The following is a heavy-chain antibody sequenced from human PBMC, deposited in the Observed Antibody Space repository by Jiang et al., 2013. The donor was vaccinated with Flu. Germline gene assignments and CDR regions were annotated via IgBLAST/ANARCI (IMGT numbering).Heavy chain of an antibody. CDR3: ARVLKQQLSLKFYWYFDL. J-gene: IGHJ2*01. D-gene: IGHD6-13*01. Sequence: LKSRVTISVDTSKNQFSLKLSSVTAADTAVYYCARVLKQQLSLKFYWYFDLWGRGTLVTVSS. V-gene: IGHV4-34*01.